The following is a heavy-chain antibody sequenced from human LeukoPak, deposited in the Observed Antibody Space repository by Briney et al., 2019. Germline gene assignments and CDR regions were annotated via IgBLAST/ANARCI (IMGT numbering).Heavy chain of an antibody. CDR3: ARDLESLKAGVVPAFFDY. D-gene: IGHD2-2*01. Sequence: GGSPRLSCAASGFTFSSYWMSWVRQAPGKGLEWVANIKQDGSEKYYVDSVKGRFTISRDNAKNSLYLQMNSLRSEDTAVYYCARDLESLKAGVVPAFFDYWGQGTLVTVSS. J-gene: IGHJ4*02. CDR2: IKQDGSEK. CDR1: GFTFSSYW. V-gene: IGHV3-7*01.